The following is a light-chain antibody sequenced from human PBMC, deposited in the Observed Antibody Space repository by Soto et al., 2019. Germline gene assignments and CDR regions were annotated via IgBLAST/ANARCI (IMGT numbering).Light chain of an antibody. V-gene: IGKV3-20*01. Sequence: ESVLTQSPGTLSLSPGERATLSCRARPSVSSSYLAWYQQKTGKAPRLLIDGASSRATGIPDRFSGSGSGTDFTLTISRLEPEDFAVYYCQQYGSSHFTFGPGTKVDIK. CDR2: GAS. CDR3: QQYGSSHFT. J-gene: IGKJ3*01. CDR1: PSVSSSY.